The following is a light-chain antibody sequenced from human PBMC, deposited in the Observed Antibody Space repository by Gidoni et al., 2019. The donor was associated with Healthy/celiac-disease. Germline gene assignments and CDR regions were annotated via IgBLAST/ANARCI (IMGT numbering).Light chain of an antibody. V-gene: IGKV1-39*01. J-gene: IGKJ1*01. Sequence: DIQMTQSPSSLSASVGDRVTITCRASQSISSYLNWYQQKPGKAPKLLIYAASSLQSGVPSRFSGSGSGTDFTLIISSLQPEDFATYYCQQSYSTWTFGQXTKVEIK. CDR1: QSISSY. CDR2: AAS. CDR3: QQSYSTWT.